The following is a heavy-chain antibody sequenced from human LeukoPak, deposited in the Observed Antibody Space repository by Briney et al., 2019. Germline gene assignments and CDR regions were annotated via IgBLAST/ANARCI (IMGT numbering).Heavy chain of an antibody. J-gene: IGHJ4*02. CDR3: ARGWRGRRGSDGYYFDY. Sequence: ASVKVSCKASGYTFTGYYMHWVRQAPGQGLEWMGWINPNSGNTGYAQKFQGRVTITRNTSISTAYMELSSLRSEDTAVYYCARGWRGRRGSDGYYFDYWGQGTLVTVSS. CDR2: INPNSGNT. CDR1: GYTFTGYY. V-gene: IGHV1-8*03. D-gene: IGHD1-26*01.